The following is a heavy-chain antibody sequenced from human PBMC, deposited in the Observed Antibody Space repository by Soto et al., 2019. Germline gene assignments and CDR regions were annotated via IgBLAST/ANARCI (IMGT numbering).Heavy chain of an antibody. CDR3: AKASARDDYSNYQLRKYFDC. Sequence: PGGSLRLSCAASGFTFSSYWMHWVRQAPGKGLVWVSRINSDGSSTGYADSVKGRFTISRDNAKNSLYLQMNSLRAEDTALYYCAKASARDDYSNYQLRKYFDCWGQGTLVTVSS. D-gene: IGHD4-4*01. V-gene: IGHV3-74*01. CDR2: INSDGSST. CDR1: GFTFSSYW. J-gene: IGHJ4*02.